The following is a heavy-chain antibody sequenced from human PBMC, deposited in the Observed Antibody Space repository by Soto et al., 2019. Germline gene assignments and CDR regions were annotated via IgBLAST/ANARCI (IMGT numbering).Heavy chain of an antibody. CDR3: ARDVGAFDI. Sequence: GASVKVSCKAYGYTFTSYGISWVRQAPGQGLEWMGWINAGNGNTKYSQKFQGRVTITRDTSASTAYMELSSLRSEDTAVYYCARDVGAFDIWGQGTMVTVSS. CDR1: GYTFTSYG. CDR2: INAGNGNT. V-gene: IGHV1-3*01. D-gene: IGHD3-10*01. J-gene: IGHJ3*02.